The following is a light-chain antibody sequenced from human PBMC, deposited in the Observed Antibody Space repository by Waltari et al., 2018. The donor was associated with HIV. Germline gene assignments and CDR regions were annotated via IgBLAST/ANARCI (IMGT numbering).Light chain of an antibody. CDR3: QQYHKWPET. CDR1: QTVHSN. J-gene: IGKJ2*01. Sequence: EILMTQSPATLSVSPGGGGTLSCRASQTVHSNLAWFQQKPGQAHRLLIYAASTRATDIPDRFSASGSVTEFTLTFSSLQSEDFAVYFCQQYHKWPETFGQGTKLEIK. V-gene: IGKV3-15*01. CDR2: AAS.